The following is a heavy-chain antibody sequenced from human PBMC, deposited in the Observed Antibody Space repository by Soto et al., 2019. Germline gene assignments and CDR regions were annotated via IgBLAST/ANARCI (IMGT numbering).Heavy chain of an antibody. CDR2: SIPIFGTA. J-gene: IGHJ6*02. CDR1: GGTFSSYA. D-gene: IGHD6-19*01. V-gene: IGHV1-69*12. Sequence: QVQMVQSGAEVKKPGSSVKISCKASGGTFSSYALRWMRQAPGQGLEWRGGSIPIFGTANYAQKFQGRVTITADESTSTSDIELSILISEDTGVYYCARDTLRYSSGWRSYCYDGMDVWGQGTTVTVSS. CDR3: ARDTLRYSSGWRSYCYDGMDV.